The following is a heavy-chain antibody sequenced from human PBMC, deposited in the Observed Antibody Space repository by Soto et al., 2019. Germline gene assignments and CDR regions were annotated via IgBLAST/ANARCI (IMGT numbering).Heavy chain of an antibody. CDR1: GFTFSNFG. D-gene: IGHD6-6*01. Sequence: QVKLVESGGGVVQPGRSLRLSCAASGFTFSNFGMHWVRQAPGKGLEWVAVIWFDGGDKHYVDSVEGRFTISRDNSKNTVYLQMKSLRPEDTAVYYCAIDRYSTSSDGMAGWGPGTRVTVS. J-gene: IGHJ6*02. CDR3: AIDRYSTSSDGMAG. CDR2: IWFDGGDK. V-gene: IGHV3-33*01.